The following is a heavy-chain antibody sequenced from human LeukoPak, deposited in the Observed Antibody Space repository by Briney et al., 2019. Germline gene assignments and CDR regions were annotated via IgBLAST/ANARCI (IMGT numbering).Heavy chain of an antibody. CDR3: PRESSYYDSSGYQSHFDY. CDR2: IYYSGST. CDR1: GGSISSYY. D-gene: IGHD3-22*01. Sequence: PSETLSLTCTVSGGSISSYYWSWIRQPPGQGLEWIGYIYYSGSTNYNPSLKSRVTISVDTSKNQFSLKLSSVTAADTAVYYCPRESSYYDSSGYQSHFDYWGQGTLVTVSS. J-gene: IGHJ4*02. V-gene: IGHV4-59*01.